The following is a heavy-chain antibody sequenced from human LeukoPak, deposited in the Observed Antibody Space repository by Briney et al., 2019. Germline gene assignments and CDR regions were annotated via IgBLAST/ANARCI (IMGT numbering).Heavy chain of an antibody. CDR1: GFTFSSYW. CDR2: INSDGSST. V-gene: IGHV3-74*01. J-gene: IGHJ3*02. D-gene: IGHD3-3*01. Sequence: PGGSLRLSCAASGFTFSSYWMHWVRQAPGKGLVWVSLINSDGSSTIYADSVKGRFTISRDNVKNTLYRQMNSLRAEDTAVYYCARGLTIFGVVNDAFDIWGQGTMVTVSS. CDR3: ARGLTIFGVVNDAFDI.